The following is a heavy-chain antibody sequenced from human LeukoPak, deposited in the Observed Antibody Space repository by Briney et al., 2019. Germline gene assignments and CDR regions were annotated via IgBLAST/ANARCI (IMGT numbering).Heavy chain of an antibody. D-gene: IGHD2-15*01. V-gene: IGHV3-66*01. CDR2: IYSGGTT. J-gene: IGHJ3*02. CDR1: GFTVSSNY. Sequence: GGSLRLSCAASGFTVSSNYMSWVRQAPGKGLEWVSVIYSGGTTYYADSVKGRFTISRDNSKNTLYLQMNSLRVEDTAVYYCARGVVVVAATGDVFDIWGQGTMVTVSS. CDR3: ARGVVVVAATGDVFDI.